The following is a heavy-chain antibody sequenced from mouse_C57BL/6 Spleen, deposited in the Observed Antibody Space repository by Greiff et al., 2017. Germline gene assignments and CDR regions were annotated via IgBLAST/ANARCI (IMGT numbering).Heavy chain of an antibody. CDR3: ARRTTEAMDY. J-gene: IGHJ4*01. CDR1: GFTFSDYG. V-gene: IGHV5-17*01. CDR2: ISRGNSTI. Sequence: EVQLVESGGGLVKPGGSLKLSCAASGFTFSDYGMHWVRQAPEKGLEWVAYISRGNSTIYYADTVKGRFTISRDNAKNTLFLQMTSLRSEDTAMYYCARRTTEAMDYWGQGTSVTVSS. D-gene: IGHD1-1*01.